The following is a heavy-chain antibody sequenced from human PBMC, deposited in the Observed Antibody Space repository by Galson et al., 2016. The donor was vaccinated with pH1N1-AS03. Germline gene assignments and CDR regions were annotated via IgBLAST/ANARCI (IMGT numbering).Heavy chain of an antibody. CDR1: GFTFTDYW. CDR3: AREYSGFDPNDYYGMDV. Sequence: SLRLSCAVSGFTFTDYWMHWVRQVPGKGPVWVSRIKSDGTNTTYTDSVKGRFTISRDNAKNTLYLQMNSLRVEDTAVYYCAREYSGFDPNDYYGMDVWGQGTTVTVSS. V-gene: IGHV3-74*03. D-gene: IGHD5-12*01. CDR2: IKSDGTNT. J-gene: IGHJ6*02.